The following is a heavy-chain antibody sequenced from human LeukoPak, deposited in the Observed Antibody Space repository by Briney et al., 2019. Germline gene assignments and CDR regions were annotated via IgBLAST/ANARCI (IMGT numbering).Heavy chain of an antibody. CDR3: ARCQYYYDTSGYYPIYFDY. D-gene: IGHD3-22*01. Sequence: ASVKVSCKPSGYTFTSYYMHWVRPAPGQGLEWMGIINLGGGSTSDAQKFQGRVTMTRDTSTSTVYMELSSLRSEDTAVYYCARCQYYYDTSGYYPIYFDYWGQGTLVTVSS. J-gene: IGHJ4*02. CDR2: INLGGGST. CDR1: GYTFTSYY. V-gene: IGHV1-46*01.